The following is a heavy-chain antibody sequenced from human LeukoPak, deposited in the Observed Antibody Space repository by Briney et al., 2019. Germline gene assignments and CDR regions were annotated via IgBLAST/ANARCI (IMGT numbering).Heavy chain of an antibody. CDR1: GFTVSGNY. J-gene: IGHJ4*02. Sequence: GGSLRLSCAASGFTVSGNYMSWVRQAPGKGLEWVSVIYSGGSTYYADSVKGRITISRDNSKNAIYLQMNSLRAEDTAVYHCARVAGYFIDYFDYWGQGTLVTVSS. D-gene: IGHD3-9*01. V-gene: IGHV3-66*01. CDR3: ARVAGYFIDYFDY. CDR2: IYSGGST.